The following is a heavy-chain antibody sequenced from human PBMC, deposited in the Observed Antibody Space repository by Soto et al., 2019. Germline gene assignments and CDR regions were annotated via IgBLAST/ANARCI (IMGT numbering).Heavy chain of an antibody. V-gene: IGHV3-33*01. Sequence: GGSLRLSCAASGFTFSSYGMHWVRQAPGKGLEWVAVIWYDGSNKYYADSVKGRFTISRDNSKNTLYLQMNSLRAEDTAVYYCASSRGEQQLGLFDYWGQGTLVTVSS. CDR1: GFTFSSYG. D-gene: IGHD6-13*01. J-gene: IGHJ4*02. CDR3: ASSRGEQQLGLFDY. CDR2: IWYDGSNK.